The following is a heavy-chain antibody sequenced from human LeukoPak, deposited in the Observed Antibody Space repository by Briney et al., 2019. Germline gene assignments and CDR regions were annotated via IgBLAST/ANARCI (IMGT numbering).Heavy chain of an antibody. CDR3: LVNYGSGSYYNPLDGMDV. CDR2: IYTSGST. Sequence: SETLSLTCTVSGGSISSYYWSWIRQPAGKGLEWIGRIYTSGSTNYNPSLKSRVTMSVDTSKNQFSLKPSSVTAADTAVYYCLVNYGSGSYYNPLDGMDVWGQGTTVTVSS. J-gene: IGHJ6*02. CDR1: GGSISSYY. V-gene: IGHV4-4*07. D-gene: IGHD3-10*01.